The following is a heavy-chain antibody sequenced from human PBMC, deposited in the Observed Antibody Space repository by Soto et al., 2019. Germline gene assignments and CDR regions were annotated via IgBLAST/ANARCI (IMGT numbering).Heavy chain of an antibody. J-gene: IGHJ5*02. CDR3: ARDKRVTMIGGWFDP. CDR1: GYSISSGYY. V-gene: IGHV4-38-2*02. CDR2: IYHSGKT. Sequence: SETLSLTCVVSGYSISSGYYWAWVRQPPGKELEWIGSIYHSGKTYYKPSLRSRVTVPVDTSKNQFSMKLISVTAADTAVYYCARDKRVTMIGGWFDPWGQGTLVTVSS. D-gene: IGHD3-22*01.